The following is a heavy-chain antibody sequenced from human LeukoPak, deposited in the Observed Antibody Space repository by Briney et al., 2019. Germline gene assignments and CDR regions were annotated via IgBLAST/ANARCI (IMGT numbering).Heavy chain of an antibody. D-gene: IGHD3-10*01. CDR1: GYTFTTYD. Sequence: ASVKLSCKASGYTFTTYDIHWVRQATGQGPEWMGWMNPKSGNTGYAQKFQGRVTMTRNTSITTAYMELSSLRSEDTAVYYCARAWLGSVSYSAHWGQGTLVIVSS. CDR2: MNPKSGNT. J-gene: IGHJ4*02. V-gene: IGHV1-8*01. CDR3: ARAWLGSVSYSAH.